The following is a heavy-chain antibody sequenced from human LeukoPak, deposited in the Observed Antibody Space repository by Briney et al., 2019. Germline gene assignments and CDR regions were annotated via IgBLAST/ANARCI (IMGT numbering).Heavy chain of an antibody. D-gene: IGHD3-22*01. CDR1: GGSISSYY. Sequence: PSETLSLTCTVSGGSISSYYWSWIRQPAGKGLEWIGRIYTSGSTNYNPSLKSRVTMSVHTSKNQFSLKLSSVTAADTAVYYCARDSSGYYYSRGGYYYYYYMDVWGKGTTVTVSS. J-gene: IGHJ6*03. V-gene: IGHV4-4*07. CDR3: ARDSSGYYYSRGGYYYYYYMDV. CDR2: IYTSGST.